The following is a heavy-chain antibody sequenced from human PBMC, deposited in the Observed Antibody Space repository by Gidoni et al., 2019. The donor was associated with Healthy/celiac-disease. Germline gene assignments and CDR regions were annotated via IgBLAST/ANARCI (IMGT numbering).Heavy chain of an antibody. CDR2: IDSGGST. V-gene: IGHV3-53*01. CDR3: ARDGLAALDDAFDI. CDR1: GFTVSSNY. J-gene: IGHJ3*02. D-gene: IGHD6-13*01. Sequence: EVQLVESGGGLIQPGGSLRLSCAASGFTVSSNYMSWVRQAPGKGLEWVSVIDSGGSTYYADSVKGRFTISRDNSKNTLYLQMNSLRAEDTAVYYCARDGLAALDDAFDIWGQGTMVTVSS.